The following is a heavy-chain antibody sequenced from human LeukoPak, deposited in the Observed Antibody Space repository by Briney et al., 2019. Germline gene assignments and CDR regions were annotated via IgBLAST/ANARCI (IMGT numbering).Heavy chain of an antibody. J-gene: IGHJ4*02. CDR3: ARTYYYDSSGYHEDY. D-gene: IGHD3-22*01. V-gene: IGHV1-69*04. CDR1: GGTFSSYA. Sequence: SVKVSCKAPGGTFSSYAISWVRQAPGQGLEWMGRIIPIFGIANYAQKFQGRVTITADKSTSTAYMELSSLRSEDTAVYYCARTYYYDSSGYHEDYWGQGTLVTVSS. CDR2: IIPIFGIA.